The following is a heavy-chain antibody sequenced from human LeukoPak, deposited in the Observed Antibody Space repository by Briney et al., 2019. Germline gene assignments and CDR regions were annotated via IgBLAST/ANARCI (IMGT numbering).Heavy chain of an antibody. V-gene: IGHV4-4*07. CDR2: IYTSGST. CDR3: ARDRVTIFGVVIIRRDY. J-gene: IGHJ4*02. Sequence: SETLSLTCTVSGGSISSDYWSWIRQPAGKGLEWIGRIYTSGSTNYNPSLKSRVTMSVDTSKNQFSLKLSSVTAADTAVYYCARDRVTIFGVVIIRRDYWGQGTLVTVSS. D-gene: IGHD3-3*01. CDR1: GGSISSDY.